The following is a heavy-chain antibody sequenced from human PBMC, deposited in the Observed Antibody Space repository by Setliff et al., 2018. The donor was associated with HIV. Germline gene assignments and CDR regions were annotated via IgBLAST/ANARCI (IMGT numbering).Heavy chain of an antibody. D-gene: IGHD3-10*01. CDR2: ISGSGTTT. CDR1: GFTLSIYE. J-gene: IGHJ4*02. Sequence: PGGSLRLSCAASGFTLSIYEMNWVRQGPGRGLEWVSYISGSGTTTYYADSVRGRFTISRDNSTNTVYLQMHSLRAEDTALYYCAKVMTLWFGASDSWGQGTRVTVSS. V-gene: IGHV3-48*03. CDR3: AKVMTLWFGASDS.